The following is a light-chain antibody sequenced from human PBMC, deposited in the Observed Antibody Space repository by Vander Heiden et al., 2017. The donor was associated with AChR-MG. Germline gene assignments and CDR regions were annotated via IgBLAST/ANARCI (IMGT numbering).Light chain of an antibody. Sequence: QSALTQPASVSGSPGQSITICCTGTGSDGGGYNYVSWYQQHPGKAPKLMIYDVSNRPSGVSNRFSGSKSGNTASLTISGLQAEDEAEYYCSSYTSSSTPLFGGGTKLTVL. CDR3: SSYTSSSTPL. V-gene: IGLV2-14*03. CDR1: GSDGGGYNY. CDR2: DVS. J-gene: IGLJ3*02.